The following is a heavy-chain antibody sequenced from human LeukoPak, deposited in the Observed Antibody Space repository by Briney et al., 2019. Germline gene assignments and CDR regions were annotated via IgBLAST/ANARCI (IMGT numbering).Heavy chain of an antibody. J-gene: IGHJ6*02. CDR1: GYTFTSYD. Sequence: ASVKVSCKASGYTFTSYDINWVRQAPGQGLEWMGRIIPILGIANYAQKFQGRVTITADKSTSTAYMELSSLRSEDTAVYYCARDLYVERPLPPYYYYYYGMDVWGQGTTVTVSS. CDR3: ARDLYVERPLPPYYYYYYGMDV. D-gene: IGHD2-8*01. V-gene: IGHV1-69*04. CDR2: IIPILGIA.